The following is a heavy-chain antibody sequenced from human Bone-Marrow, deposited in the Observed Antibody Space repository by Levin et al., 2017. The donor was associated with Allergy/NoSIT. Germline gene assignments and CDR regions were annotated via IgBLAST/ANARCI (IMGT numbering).Heavy chain of an antibody. D-gene: IGHD3-22*01. CDR1: GDSVSSNSAA. CDR3: ARGDTPPIHYYATSYWYFDL. J-gene: IGHJ2*01. Sequence: PSETLSLTCAISGDSVSSNSAAWNWIRQSPSRGLEWLGRTYYRSKWYNDYAVSVKSRITINPDTSKNQFSLQLNSVTPEDTAVYYCARGDTPPIHYYATSYWYFDLWGRGTLVTVSS. CDR2: TYYRSKWYN. V-gene: IGHV6-1*01.